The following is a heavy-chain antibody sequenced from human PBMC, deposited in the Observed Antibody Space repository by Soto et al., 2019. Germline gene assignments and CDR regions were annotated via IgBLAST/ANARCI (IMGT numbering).Heavy chain of an antibody. D-gene: IGHD2-21*01. V-gene: IGHV3-33*05. CDR2: ISFDGTQK. CDR1: GFMFNNYG. Sequence: PGGSLRLSCVASGFMFNNYGIHWVRQAPGKGLDWVAAISFDGTQKHFADSIRGRFSIFRDSSRNTVYLQMNRLTVEDTSVYHCARALGGFCSFQVRGRDLFDQCAQGTSVTVSS. J-gene: IGHJ4*01. CDR3: ARALGGFCSFQVRGRDLFDQ.